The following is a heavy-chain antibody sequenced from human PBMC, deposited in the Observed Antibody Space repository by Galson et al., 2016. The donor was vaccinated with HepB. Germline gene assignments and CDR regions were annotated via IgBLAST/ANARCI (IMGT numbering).Heavy chain of an antibody. D-gene: IGHD2-8*02. J-gene: IGHJ3*02. CDR1: GFTFSRFA. V-gene: IGHV3-23*01. Sequence: SLRLSCAASGFTFSRFAMSWVRQAPGKGLEWLSAFGHPGDDRAYYAESVRGRFTISRDNSKSTLDLQMNTLRAEDTAVYYCAKGYGTGPAHDAFDTWGQGTMVTVSS. CDR3: AKGYGTGPAHDAFDT. CDR2: FGHPGDDRA.